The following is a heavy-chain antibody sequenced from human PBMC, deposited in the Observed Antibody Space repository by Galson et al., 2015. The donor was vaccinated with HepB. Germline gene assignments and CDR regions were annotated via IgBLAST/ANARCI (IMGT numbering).Heavy chain of an antibody. CDR1: GYSFPSYW. J-gene: IGHJ4*02. CDR3: ARYYYDSSGYYGVGY. V-gene: IGHV5-10-1*01. D-gene: IGHD3-22*01. Sequence: QSGAEVTKPGESLRISCKGSGYSFPSYWISWVRQMPGKGLEWMGRIDPSDSYTNYSPSFQGHVTISADKSISTAYLQWSSLRASDTAMYYCARYYYDSSGYYGVGYWGQGTLVTVSS. CDR2: IDPSDSYT.